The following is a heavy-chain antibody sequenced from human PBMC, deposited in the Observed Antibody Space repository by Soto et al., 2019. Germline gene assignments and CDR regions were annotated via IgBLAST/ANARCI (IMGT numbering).Heavy chain of an antibody. CDR3: AKGPVAGTSRVPDY. CDR2: ISYDGSNE. CDR1: GFTFSRYG. J-gene: IGHJ4*02. Sequence: GGSLRLSCEASGFTFSRYGMHWVRQAPGKGLEWVAVISYDGSNEYYADSVKGRFTISRDNSKNTLYLQMNSLTAEDTAMYFCAKGPVAGTSRVPDYWGQGTLVTVSS. V-gene: IGHV3-30*18. D-gene: IGHD6-19*01.